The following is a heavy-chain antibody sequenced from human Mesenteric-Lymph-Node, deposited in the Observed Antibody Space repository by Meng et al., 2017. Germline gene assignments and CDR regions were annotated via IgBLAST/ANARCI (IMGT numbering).Heavy chain of an antibody. J-gene: IGHJ4*02. Sequence: QLQFVQSGSELKKPGASVKVSCKASGYTFTSYAMNWVRQAPGQGLEWMGWINTNTGNPTYAQGFTGRFVFSLDTSVSTAYLQISSLKAEDTAVYYCGTLKYTSGFYGPAYWGQGALVTVSS. V-gene: IGHV7-4-1*02. CDR2: INTNTGNP. CDR1: GYTFTSYA. D-gene: IGHD6-19*01. CDR3: GTLKYTSGFYGPAY.